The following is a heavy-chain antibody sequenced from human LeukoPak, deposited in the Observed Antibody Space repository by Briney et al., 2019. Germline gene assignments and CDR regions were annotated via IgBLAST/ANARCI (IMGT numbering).Heavy chain of an antibody. J-gene: IGHJ3*02. CDR3: ARHVKGALDAFDI. D-gene: IGHD1-26*01. Sequence: GESLKISCKGSGYSFTSYWIGWVRQMPGKGLEWMGIIYPGDSDTRYSPSFQGQVTISADKSISTACLQWSSLKASDTAMYYCARHVKGALDAFDIWGQGTMVTVSS. CDR2: IYPGDSDT. CDR1: GYSFTSYW. V-gene: IGHV5-51*01.